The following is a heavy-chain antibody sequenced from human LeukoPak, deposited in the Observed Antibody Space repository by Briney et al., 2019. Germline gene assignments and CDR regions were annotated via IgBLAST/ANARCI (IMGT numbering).Heavy chain of an antibody. CDR1: GFTFSSFG. CDR2: IRYDGSNE. D-gene: IGHD5-24*01. CDR3: AGQQKRDGYNQLNWFDP. V-gene: IGHV3-33*01. Sequence: GGSLRLSCAASGFTFSSFGMHWVRQAPGKGLEWVAVIRYDGSNEYYADSVKGRFTISRDNSKNTLYLQMNSLRAEDTAVYYCAGQQKRDGYNQLNWFDPWGQGTLVTVSS. J-gene: IGHJ5*02.